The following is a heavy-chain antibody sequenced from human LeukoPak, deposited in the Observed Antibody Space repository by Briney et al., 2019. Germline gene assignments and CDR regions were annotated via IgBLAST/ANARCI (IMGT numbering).Heavy chain of an antibody. V-gene: IGHV5-51*01. D-gene: IGHD1-1*01. CDR2: FYPGDFDT. J-gene: IGHJ4*02. CDR3: ARARNWNDVVWFDY. Sequence: RGESLKISCKGSGYSFTSYWIGWVRQMPGKGLEWMGIFYPGDFDTRYSPSFEGQVTISADKSTATVYLQWSSLKASDTAMHYCARARNWNDVVWFDYWGQGTLVTVSS. CDR1: GYSFTSYW.